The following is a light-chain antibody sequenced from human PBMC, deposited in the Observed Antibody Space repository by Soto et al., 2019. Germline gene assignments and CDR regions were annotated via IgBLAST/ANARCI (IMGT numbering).Light chain of an antibody. CDR3: HQYDSSLLT. V-gene: IGKV3-20*01. Sequence: EIVLTQSPGTLSLSPGERATLSCRASQSVSSSYLAWYQQKPGQAPRLLIYGASSRATGIPDRFSGSGSGTDFTLTISRLEPEDSAVYDCHQYDSSLLTFGGGTKVEIK. CDR2: GAS. J-gene: IGKJ4*01. CDR1: QSVSSSY.